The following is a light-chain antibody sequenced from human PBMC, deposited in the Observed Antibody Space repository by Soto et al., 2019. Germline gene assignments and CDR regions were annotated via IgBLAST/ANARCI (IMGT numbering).Light chain of an antibody. CDR2: DVI. J-gene: IGLJ2*01. V-gene: IGLV2-14*03. CDR1: SSDVGGYNY. Sequence: QSALTQPASVSGSPGQSITISCTGTSSDVGGYNYVSWYQHLPGKAPKLMIYDVINRPSGVSNRFSGSKSANTASLTISGLQAEDEGDYYCTSYTSSSTLVFGGGTKVTVL. CDR3: TSYTSSSTLV.